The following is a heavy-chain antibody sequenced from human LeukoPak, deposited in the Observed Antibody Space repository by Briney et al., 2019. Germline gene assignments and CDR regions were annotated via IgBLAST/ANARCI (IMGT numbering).Heavy chain of an antibody. Sequence: PETLSLTCTVSGGSIDSSGSYWGWLRQPPGKGLEWIGCVYYGGDAYYNPSLKSRVTISADLSKNQFSLSLISVTAADTALYYCARLFSRGWPYYYGLGAWGQGTTVTVSS. D-gene: IGHD6-19*01. J-gene: IGHJ6*02. CDR1: GGSIDSSGSY. CDR2: VYYGGDA. V-gene: IGHV4-39*01. CDR3: ARLFSRGWPYYYGLGA.